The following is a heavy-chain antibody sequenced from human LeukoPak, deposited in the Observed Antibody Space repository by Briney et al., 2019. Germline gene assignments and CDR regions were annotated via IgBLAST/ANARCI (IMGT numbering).Heavy chain of an antibody. CDR2: IYYSGST. V-gene: IGHV4-39*01. CDR3: ARHQSGSYSITGGDY. J-gene: IGHJ4*02. D-gene: IGHD1-26*01. CDR1: GGSISSSSYY. Sequence: SETLSLTCTVSGGSISSSSYYWGWIRQPPGTGLEWIGSIYYSGSTYYNPSLKSRVTISVDTSKNQFSLKLSSVTAADTAVYYCARHQSGSYSITGGDYWGQGTLVTVSS.